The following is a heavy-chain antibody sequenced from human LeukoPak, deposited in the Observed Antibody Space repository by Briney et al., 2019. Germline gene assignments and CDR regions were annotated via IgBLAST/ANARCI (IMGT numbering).Heavy chain of an antibody. V-gene: IGHV1-69*05. D-gene: IGHD6-19*01. Sequence: SVKVSCKASGGTFSSYAISWVRQAPGQGLEWMGGIIPIFGTANYAQKFQGRVTITTDESTSTAYMELSSLRSEDTAVYYCARVIVVAAITHDAFDFWGQGTVVTVSS. CDR1: GGTFSSYA. CDR3: ARVIVVAAITHDAFDF. CDR2: IIPIFGTA. J-gene: IGHJ3*01.